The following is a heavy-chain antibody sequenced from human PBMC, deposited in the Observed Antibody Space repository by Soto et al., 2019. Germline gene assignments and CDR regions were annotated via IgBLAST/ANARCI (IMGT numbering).Heavy chain of an antibody. J-gene: IGHJ3*02. V-gene: IGHV4-59*08. CDR3: ARLGYSSGWYNDAFDI. CDR1: GGSISSYY. D-gene: IGHD6-19*01. CDR2: IYYSGST. Sequence: SETLSLTCTVSGGSISSYYWSWIRQPPGKGLEWIGYIYYSGSTNYNPSLKSRVTISVDTSKNQFSLKLSSVTAADTAVYYCARLGYSSGWYNDAFDIWGQGTMVTVSS.